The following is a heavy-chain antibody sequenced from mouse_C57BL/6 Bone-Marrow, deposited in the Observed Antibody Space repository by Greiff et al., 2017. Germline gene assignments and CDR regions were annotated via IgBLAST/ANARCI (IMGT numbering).Heavy chain of an antibody. J-gene: IGHJ2*01. CDR1: GYTFTDYY. D-gene: IGHD2-3*01. CDR2: INPYNGGT. CDR3: ARFWLLRGGYY. V-gene: IGHV1-19*01. Sequence: EVQLQQSGPVLVKPGASVKMSCKASGYTFTDYYMNWVKQSHGKSLEWIGVINPYNGGTSYNQKFKGKATLTVDKSSSTAYMELNGLTSEDYAVNYCARFWLLRGGYYWGQGTPLTVSS.